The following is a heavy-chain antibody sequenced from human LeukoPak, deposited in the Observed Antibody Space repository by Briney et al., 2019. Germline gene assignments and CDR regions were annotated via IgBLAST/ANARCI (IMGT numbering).Heavy chain of an antibody. Sequence: SETLSLTCTVSGYSISSGYYWGWIRRPPGKGLEWIGSIYHSGSTYYNPSLKSRVTISVDTSKNQFSLKLSSVTAADTAVYYCARTFRGAITRYDNWFDPWGQGTLVTVSS. J-gene: IGHJ5*02. CDR3: ARTFRGAITRYDNWFDP. CDR1: GYSISSGYY. CDR2: IYHSGST. D-gene: IGHD3-16*01. V-gene: IGHV4-38-2*02.